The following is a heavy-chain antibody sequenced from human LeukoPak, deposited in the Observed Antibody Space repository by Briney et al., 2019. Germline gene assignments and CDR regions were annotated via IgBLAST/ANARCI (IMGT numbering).Heavy chain of an antibody. CDR3: ARVATTQYYFDY. CDR1: GGSFSGYY. J-gene: IGHJ4*01. D-gene: IGHD5-12*01. V-gene: IGHV4-34*01. Sequence: SETLSLTCAVYGGSFSGYYWSWIRQPPGKGLEWIGEINHSGSTNYNPSLKSRVTISVDTSKNQFSLKLSSVTAADTAVYYCARVATTQYYFDYWGQEPWSPSPQ. CDR2: INHSGST.